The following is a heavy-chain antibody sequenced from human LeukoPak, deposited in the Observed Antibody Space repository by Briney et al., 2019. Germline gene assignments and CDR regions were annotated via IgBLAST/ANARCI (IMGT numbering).Heavy chain of an antibody. V-gene: IGHV4-4*07. CDR2: VSDTGRA. D-gene: IGHD5-24*01. Sequence: SETLSLTCTVSIGSLNTYFWTWVRQPAGKGLEWIGRVSDTGRAYYNPSLESRVTISLDTSKNQFSLKVTSVTAADTAVYYCARGKEMTSSSGYYSFDFWGQGTLVSVSS. J-gene: IGHJ4*02. CDR3: ARGKEMTSSSGYYSFDF. CDR1: IGSLNTYF.